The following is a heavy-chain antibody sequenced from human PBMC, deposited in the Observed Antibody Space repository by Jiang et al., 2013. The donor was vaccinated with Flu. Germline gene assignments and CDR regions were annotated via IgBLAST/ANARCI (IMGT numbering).Heavy chain of an antibody. V-gene: IGHV4-59*08. CDR1: GDSITSYY. CDR3: ARSRSDYNYRIFDP. Sequence: ETLSLTCSVSGDSITSYYWTWLRQPPGKELEWIGYIRHSGDTKTNPSLTGRVTMSVDTSKNQFSLKLRSVTATDTAVYYCARSRSDYNYRIFDPWGQGTLVTVSS. CDR2: IRHSGDT. D-gene: IGHD5-24*01. J-gene: IGHJ5*02.